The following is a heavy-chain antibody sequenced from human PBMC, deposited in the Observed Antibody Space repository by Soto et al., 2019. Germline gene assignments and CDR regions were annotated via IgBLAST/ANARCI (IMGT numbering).Heavy chain of an antibody. CDR1: GFTFGSYG. Sequence: GGSLRLSCAASGFTFGSYGMHWVRQAPGKGLEWVAGISYDGSKKYYGESVKGRFTISSDNSKNTLYLQMNSLRVEDTAVYYCAKAIENYSTGYYKPFYYFGVDVWGQGTTVTGSS. J-gene: IGHJ6*02. CDR3: AKAIENYSTGYYKPFYYFGVDV. D-gene: IGHD3-22*01. CDR2: ISYDGSKK. V-gene: IGHV3-30*18.